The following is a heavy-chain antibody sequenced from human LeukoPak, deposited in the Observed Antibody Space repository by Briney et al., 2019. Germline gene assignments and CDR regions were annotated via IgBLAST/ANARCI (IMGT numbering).Heavy chain of an antibody. CDR2: ISAYNGNT. D-gene: IGHD3-22*01. Sequence: ASVKASCKASGYTFTSYGISWVRQAPGQGLEWMGWISAYNGNTNYAQKLQGRVTMTTDTSTSTAYMELRSLRSDDTAVYYCARDGYYDSSGYYADWGQGTLVTVSS. CDR3: ARDGYYDSSGYYAD. CDR1: GYTFTSYG. V-gene: IGHV1-18*01. J-gene: IGHJ4*02.